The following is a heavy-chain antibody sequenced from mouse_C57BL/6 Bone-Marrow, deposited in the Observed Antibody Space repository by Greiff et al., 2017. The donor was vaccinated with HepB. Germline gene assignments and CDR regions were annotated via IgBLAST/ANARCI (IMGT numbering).Heavy chain of an antibody. CDR1: GYTFTSYW. J-gene: IGHJ2*01. CDR3: ARRELISFDY. D-gene: IGHD1-3*01. CDR2: IDPSDSYT. Sequence: QVQLQQPGAELVRPGTSVKLSCKASGYTFTSYWMHWVKQRPGQGLEWIGVIDPSDSYTNYNQKFKGKATLTVDTSSSTAYMQLSSLTSEDSAVYYCARRELISFDYWGQGTTLTVSS. V-gene: IGHV1-59*01.